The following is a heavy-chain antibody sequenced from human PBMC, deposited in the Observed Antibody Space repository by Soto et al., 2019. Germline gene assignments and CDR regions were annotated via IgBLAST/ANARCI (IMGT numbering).Heavy chain of an antibody. CDR2: IWYDGSNK. V-gene: IGHV3-33*01. CDR3: VRFWPPPYSDALTDYTDAFDY. J-gene: IGHJ4*02. Sequence: GGSLRLSCAASGFTFSSSVMHWVRQAPGKGLEWVAVIWYDGSNKYYADSVKGRFTISRDNSKNTLYLQMNSLRAEDTAVYYCVRFWPPPYSDALTDYTDAFDYWGQGTLVTVSS. D-gene: IGHD3-9*01. CDR1: GFTFSSSV.